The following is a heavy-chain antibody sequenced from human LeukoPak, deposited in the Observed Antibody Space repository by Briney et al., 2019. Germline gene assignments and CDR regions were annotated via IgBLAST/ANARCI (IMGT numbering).Heavy chain of an antibody. D-gene: IGHD6-13*01. V-gene: IGHV3-47*01. Sequence: LGGSLRLSCAASGFAFSSYALHWVRRAPGKGLEWVSAIGTGGDTYYADSVMGRFTISRDNAKKSLYLHMNSLIAEDMAVYYCARAVAAAVIDYWGQGTLVSVSS. CDR3: ARAVAAAVIDY. J-gene: IGHJ4*02. CDR1: GFAFSSYA. CDR2: IGTGGDT.